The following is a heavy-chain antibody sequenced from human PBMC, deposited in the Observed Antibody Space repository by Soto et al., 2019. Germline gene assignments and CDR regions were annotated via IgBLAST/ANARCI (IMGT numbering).Heavy chain of an antibody. V-gene: IGHV3-33*01. CDR1: GFTFSGFG. D-gene: IGHD4-17*01. CDR3: ARGRGGSYGGNSAHFDI. Sequence: QVQLVESGGGVVQPGTSLRLSCEASGFTFSGFGMHWVRQAPGKGLEWVAVIWYDGSKKYYADCVKGRLTISRDNSKNALYLQMNSLRAEDTAVYYCARGRGGSYGGNSAHFDIWGQGTLVTVSS. CDR2: IWYDGSKK. J-gene: IGHJ3*02.